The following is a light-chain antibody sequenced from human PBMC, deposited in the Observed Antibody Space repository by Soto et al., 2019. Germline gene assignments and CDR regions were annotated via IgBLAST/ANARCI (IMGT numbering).Light chain of an antibody. Sequence: DIVLTQSPCSLSLSLGDGATLSCRASESVASSYLAWYQQIPGQAPRLLIYGASTRATGIPARFSGSGSGTEFTLTISSLQSEDFAVYYCQQYNNWPLITFGQGTRLEIK. V-gene: IGKV3-15*01. CDR3: QQYNNWPLIT. CDR1: ESVASSY. J-gene: IGKJ5*01. CDR2: GAS.